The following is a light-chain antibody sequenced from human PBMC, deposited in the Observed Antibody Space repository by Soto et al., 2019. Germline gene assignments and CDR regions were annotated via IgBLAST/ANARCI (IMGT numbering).Light chain of an antibody. V-gene: IGKV3-15*01. CDR1: QYINTR. Sequence: EIVLTQSPATLSSFPCDRVTLSCRASQYINTRLAWYQHRPGQAPRLLISGASTGATGIPARFSGSGSGTEFTLTISSLQSEDCAIYYCQQYHTWPITFGGGTKVDIK. J-gene: IGKJ4*01. CDR2: GAS. CDR3: QQYHTWPIT.